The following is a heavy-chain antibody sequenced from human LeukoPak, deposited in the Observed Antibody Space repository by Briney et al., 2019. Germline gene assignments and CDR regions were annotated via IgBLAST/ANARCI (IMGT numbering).Heavy chain of an antibody. CDR1: GYTFSRNA. CDR3: AREQRIRHCSEGVCTEGYYFDY. J-gene: IGHJ4*02. Sequence: ASVKVSCKASGYTFSRNAINWVRQAPGQGLEGMGWISGYTGNTKYAQKFQDRVTMTTDTSTSTAYMELRSLRSDDTAVYYCAREQRIRHCSEGVCTEGYYFDYWGQGTLVTVSS. D-gene: IGHD2-15*01. CDR2: ISGYTGNT. V-gene: IGHV1-18*01.